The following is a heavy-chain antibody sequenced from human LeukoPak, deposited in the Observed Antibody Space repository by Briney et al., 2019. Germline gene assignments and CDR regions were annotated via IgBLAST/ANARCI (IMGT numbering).Heavy chain of an antibody. Sequence: SETLSLTCTVSGGSISSYYWSWIRQPPGKGLEWIGDIYYSGSTNYNPSLKSRVTISVDTSKNQFSLKLSSVTAADTAVYYCARGAVYCSGGSCYLSYYFDYWGQGTLVTVSS. CDR2: IYYSGST. D-gene: IGHD2-15*01. CDR3: ARGAVYCSGGSCYLSYYFDY. J-gene: IGHJ4*02. V-gene: IGHV4-59*01. CDR1: GGSISSYY.